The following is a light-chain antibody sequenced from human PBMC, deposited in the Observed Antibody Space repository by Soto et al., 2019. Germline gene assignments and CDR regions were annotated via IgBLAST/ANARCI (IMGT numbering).Light chain of an antibody. CDR2: EVN. CDR3: SSYAGSNNFGV. CDR1: SSDVGGYNY. Sequence: QSVLTQHPSASGSPGQSVTISCTGTSSDVGGYNYVSWYQQHPGKAPKLMIYEVNKRPSGVPDRFSGSKSGNTASLTVSGLQAEDEAYYYCSSYAGSNNFGVFGTGTKLTVL. V-gene: IGLV2-8*01. J-gene: IGLJ1*01.